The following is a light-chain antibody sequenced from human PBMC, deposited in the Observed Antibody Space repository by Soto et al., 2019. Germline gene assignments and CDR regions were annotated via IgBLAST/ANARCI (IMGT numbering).Light chain of an antibody. Sequence: DIVMTQSPASLAVSLGDRATINCKSSQSLLYGPNHKDYLAWYQQKPGQPPKLLMYWASRREPGVPDRFRGGGSGTDFTLTISGLQAEDVAVYFCHQSLRTPLSFGGGTKVEIK. CDR1: QSLLYGPNHKDY. CDR3: HQSLRTPLS. J-gene: IGKJ4*01. V-gene: IGKV4-1*01. CDR2: WAS.